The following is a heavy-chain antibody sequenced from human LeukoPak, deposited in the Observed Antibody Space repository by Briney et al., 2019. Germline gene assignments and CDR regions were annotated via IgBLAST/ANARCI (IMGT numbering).Heavy chain of an antibody. CDR1: GFTFSSYA. V-gene: IGHV3-23*01. CDR3: AKVDNWKYGHHDF. J-gene: IGHJ4*02. CDR2: ISGSDGTT. Sequence: GGSLRLSCAVSGFTFSSYAMSWVRQAPGKGLEWVSSISGSDGTTYYADSVKGRFTISRDNSKYTLSLQMNSLRTEDTAVYYCAKVDNWKYGHHDFWGQGTLVTVSS. D-gene: IGHD1-1*01.